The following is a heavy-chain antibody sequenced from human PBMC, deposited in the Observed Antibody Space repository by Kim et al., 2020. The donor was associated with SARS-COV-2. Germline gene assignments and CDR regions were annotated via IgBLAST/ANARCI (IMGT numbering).Heavy chain of an antibody. Sequence: SETLSLTCAVYGGSFSGYYWSWIRQPPGKGLEWIGEINHSGSTNYNPSLKSRVTISVDTSKNQFSLKLSSVTAADTAVYYCARRSSSWLLSSWFDPWGQGTLVTVSS. CDR3: ARRSSSWLLSSWFDP. D-gene: IGHD6-13*01. CDR2: INHSGST. J-gene: IGHJ5*02. V-gene: IGHV4-34*01. CDR1: GGSFSGYY.